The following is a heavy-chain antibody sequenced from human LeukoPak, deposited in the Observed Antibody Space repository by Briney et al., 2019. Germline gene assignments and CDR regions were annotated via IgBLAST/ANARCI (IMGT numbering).Heavy chain of an antibody. CDR2: IVVGSGNT. CDR1: GFTFTSSA. J-gene: IGHJ4*02. Sequence: ASVKVSCKASGFTFTSSAMQWVRQARGQRLEWIGWIVVGSGNTNYAQKFQERVTITRDMSTSTAYMELSSLRSEDTAVYYCARSVRIWFGELSGSDYWGQGTLVTVSS. V-gene: IGHV1-58*02. CDR3: ARSVRIWFGELSGSDY. D-gene: IGHD3-10*01.